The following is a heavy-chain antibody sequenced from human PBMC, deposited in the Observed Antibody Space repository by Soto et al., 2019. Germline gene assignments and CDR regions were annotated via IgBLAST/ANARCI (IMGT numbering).Heavy chain of an antibody. CDR2: IYWDDDI. J-gene: IGHJ4*02. D-gene: IGHD2-15*01. CDR1: GFSLTTAGVG. Sequence: QITLKESGPMLVKPTQTLTLTCTFSGFSLTTAGVGVGWIRQPPGKALEWLALIYWDDDIWDRPSLKSRPTTTKDTSKKQVVLTMTSMDPVDTATYYSAHSLRRADCTGGNCYHFDYWGQGIPVTVSS. V-gene: IGHV2-5*02. CDR3: AHSLRRADCTGGNCYHFDY.